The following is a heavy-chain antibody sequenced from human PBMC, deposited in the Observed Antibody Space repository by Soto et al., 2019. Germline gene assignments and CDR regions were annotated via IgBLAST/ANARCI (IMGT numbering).Heavy chain of an antibody. J-gene: IGHJ4*02. CDR3: ARLQWLVGLDH. CDR1: RFTFSNYW. V-gene: IGHV3-7*01. D-gene: IGHD5-12*01. Sequence: EVQLVESGGGLVQPGGSLRLSCVASRFTFSNYWMTWVRQAPGKGLEWVANINQDGSEKDYVDSVKGRFTISRDNAKNSMYLQVSSLRVEDTAVYYCARLQWLVGLDHWGQGILVTVSS. CDR2: INQDGSEK.